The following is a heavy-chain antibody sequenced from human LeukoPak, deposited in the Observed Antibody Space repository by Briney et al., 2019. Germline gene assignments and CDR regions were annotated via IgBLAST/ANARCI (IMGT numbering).Heavy chain of an antibody. CDR1: GFTFSSYY. V-gene: IGHV3-74*01. CDR2: INGDGSDT. D-gene: IGHD3-22*01. J-gene: IGHJ1*01. CDR3: GRVGYYDTSGYYGCLHY. Sequence: GGSLRLSCAASGFTFSSYYMYWVRQAPGKGLVWVSRINGDGSDTSYEDSVKGRFTISRDNAKNTLHLEMNSLRAEDTAVYYCGRVGYYDTSGYYGCLHYWGQGTLVTVSS.